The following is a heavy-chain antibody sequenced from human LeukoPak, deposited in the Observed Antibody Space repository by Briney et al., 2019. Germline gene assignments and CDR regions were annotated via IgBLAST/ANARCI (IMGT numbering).Heavy chain of an antibody. CDR1: GYTFTSYA. V-gene: IGHV7-4-1*02. Sequence: ASVKVSCKASGYTFTSYAMNWVRQAPGQGLEWMGWINTNTGNPTYAQGFTGQFVFSLDTSVSTAYLQISSLKAEDTAVYYCAKATRPTYYYYYYMDVWGKGTTVTVSS. CDR2: INTNTGNP. J-gene: IGHJ6*03. CDR3: AKATRPTYYYYYYMDV.